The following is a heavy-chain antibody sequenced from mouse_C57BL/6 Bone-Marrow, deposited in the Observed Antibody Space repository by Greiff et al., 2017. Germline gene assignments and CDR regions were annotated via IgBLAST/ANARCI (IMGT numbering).Heavy chain of an antibody. CDR3: ARGYYGSSYGFAY. D-gene: IGHD1-1*01. Sequence: VQLQQPGAELVRPGTSVKLSCKASGYTFTSYWMHWVKQRPGQGLEWIGVIDPSDSYTNYNQKFKGKATLTVDTSSSTAYMQLSSLTSEDSAVYYCARGYYGSSYGFAYWGQGTLVTVSA. CDR1: GYTFTSYW. J-gene: IGHJ3*01. CDR2: IDPSDSYT. V-gene: IGHV1-59*01.